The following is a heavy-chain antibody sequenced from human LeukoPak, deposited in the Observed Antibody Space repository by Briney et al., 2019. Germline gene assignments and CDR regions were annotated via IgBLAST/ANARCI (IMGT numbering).Heavy chain of an antibody. D-gene: IGHD1/OR15-1a*01. Sequence: PGGSLRLPCAASGFTFSSYDMSWVRQAPGKGLEWVTAISDSGRTYYADSVKGRFTISRDNSKNTLYLQMNSLRAEDTAVYYCAKVSWNSPRDYWGQGTLVTVSS. J-gene: IGHJ4*02. V-gene: IGHV3-23*01. CDR3: AKVSWNSPRDY. CDR2: ISDSGRT. CDR1: GFTFSSYD.